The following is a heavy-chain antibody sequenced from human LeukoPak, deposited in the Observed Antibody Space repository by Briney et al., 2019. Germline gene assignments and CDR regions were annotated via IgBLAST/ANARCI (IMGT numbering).Heavy chain of an antibody. J-gene: IGHJ4*02. CDR2: IRYDGSNK. CDR1: GFTFSSYG. Sequence: GGSLRLSCAASGFTFSSYGMHWVRQAPGKGLEWVAFIRYDGSNKCYADSVKGRFTISRDNSKNTLYLQMNRLRAEDTAVYYCARGYSSGWYSVDYWGQGTLVTVSS. D-gene: IGHD6-19*01. CDR3: ARGYSSGWYSVDY. V-gene: IGHV3-30*02.